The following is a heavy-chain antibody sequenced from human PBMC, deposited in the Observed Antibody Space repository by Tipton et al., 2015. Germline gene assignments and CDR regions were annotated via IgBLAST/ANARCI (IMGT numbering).Heavy chain of an antibody. CDR1: GGSVSSGSYY. D-gene: IGHD2-21*01. V-gene: IGHV4-61*01. CDR3: AREFCGGGGCFRCCYGMDV. CDR2: IHYSGST. J-gene: IGHJ6*02. Sequence: TLSLTCTVSGGSVSSGSYYWSWIRQPPGKGLEWIGYIHYSGSTKYNPSLKSRVTTSVDTSKNQFSLKLNSVTAADTAVYYCAREFCGGGGCFRCCYGMDVGGQGTTVTVSS.